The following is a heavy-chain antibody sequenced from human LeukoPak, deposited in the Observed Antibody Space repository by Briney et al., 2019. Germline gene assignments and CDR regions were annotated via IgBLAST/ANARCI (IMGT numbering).Heavy chain of an antibody. Sequence: PGGSLRLSCAASGFSFSYCAMSWVRQAPGKGLEWVSGMSGSGATAYYADSVKGRFTISRDNSDNTVYLQMSSLSAEDTAVYYCAKDNAQWPRVFDFWGQGTLVTVSS. CDR1: GFSFSYCA. CDR2: MSGSGATA. V-gene: IGHV3-23*01. CDR3: AKDNAQWPRVFDF. D-gene: IGHD6-19*01. J-gene: IGHJ4*02.